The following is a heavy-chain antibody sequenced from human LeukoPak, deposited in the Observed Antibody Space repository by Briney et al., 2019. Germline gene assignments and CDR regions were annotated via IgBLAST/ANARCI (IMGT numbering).Heavy chain of an antibody. CDR2: KYYRSKWSN. Sequence: SQTLSLTCAISGDSVSSNLVTWNWIRQSPSRGLEWLGRKYYRSKWSNDYVISLEGRITINPDTSKNQFSLQVNSVTPEDTAVYYCAGATGNSYDYWGQGTLVTVSS. J-gene: IGHJ4*02. CDR3: AGATGNSYDY. CDR1: GDSVSSNLVT. D-gene: IGHD1-26*01. V-gene: IGHV6-1*01.